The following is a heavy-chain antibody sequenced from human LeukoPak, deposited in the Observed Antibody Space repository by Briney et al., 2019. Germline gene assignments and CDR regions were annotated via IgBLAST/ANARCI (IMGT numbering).Heavy chain of an antibody. CDR2: MNPNSGNT. CDR3: ARGGQVLRFLEWLSCCQREKLYYYYGMDV. D-gene: IGHD3-3*01. J-gene: IGHJ6*02. V-gene: IGHV1-8*01. Sequence: GASVKVSCKASGYTFTSYDINWVRQATGQGLEWMGWMNPNSGNTGYAQKFQGRVTMTRNTSISTAYMEVSSLRCEDTAVYYCARGGQVLRFLEWLSCCQREKLYYYYGMDVWGQGTTVTVSS. CDR1: GYTFTSYD.